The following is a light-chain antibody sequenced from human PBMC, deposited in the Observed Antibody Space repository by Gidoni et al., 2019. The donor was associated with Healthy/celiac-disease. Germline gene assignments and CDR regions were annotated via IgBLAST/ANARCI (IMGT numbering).Light chain of an antibody. CDR1: QSVSSN. CDR3: QQYKNWPPRT. CDR2: GSS. V-gene: IGKV3-15*01. Sequence: EIVMTQSPATLSVSTGERATLSCRASQSVSSNLAWYQQKPGQAPRLLTYGSSTRATGIPARFSGSVSGTEFTLTISSLHSEDFAVYYCQQYKNWPPRTFGQGTKVEIK. J-gene: IGKJ1*01.